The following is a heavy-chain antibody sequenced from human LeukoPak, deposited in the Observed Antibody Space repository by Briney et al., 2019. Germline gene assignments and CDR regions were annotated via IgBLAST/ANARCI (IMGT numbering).Heavy chain of an antibody. Sequence: SETLSLTCIVSGGSISTYYWNWIRQPPGRGLEWIGYIYYSGSTNYNPSLKSRVTISIDTSKNQFSLNLTSVTAADTAVYYCARAGYYYDSMGETWGQGILVTVSS. CDR1: GGSISTYY. V-gene: IGHV4-59*01. CDR3: ARAGYYYDSMGET. CDR2: IYYSGST. J-gene: IGHJ5*02. D-gene: IGHD3-22*01.